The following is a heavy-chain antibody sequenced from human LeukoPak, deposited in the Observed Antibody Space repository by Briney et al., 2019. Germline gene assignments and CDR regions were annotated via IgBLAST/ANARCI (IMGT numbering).Heavy chain of an antibody. D-gene: IGHD6-13*01. CDR3: ARDPRRGSSGWYYFDC. Sequence: ASVKVSRKASGYTFTSFGISWVRQAPGQGLEWMGWISAYNGNTNYAQKFQGRVTMTTDTSTSTAYMELRSLRSDGTAVYYCARDPRRGSSGWYYFDCWGQGTLVTVSS. V-gene: IGHV1-18*01. CDR2: ISAYNGNT. J-gene: IGHJ4*02. CDR1: GYTFTSFG.